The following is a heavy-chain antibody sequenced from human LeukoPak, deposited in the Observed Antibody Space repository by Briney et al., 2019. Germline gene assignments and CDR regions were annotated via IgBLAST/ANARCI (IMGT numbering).Heavy chain of an antibody. J-gene: IGHJ4*02. CDR1: GGSISSYY. CDR2: MYYSGST. Sequence: PSETLSLTCTVSGGSISSYYWSWIRQPPGKGLEWIGYMYYSGSTNYNPSTNYNPSLKSRVTISVDTSKNQFSLKVTSVTAADTAVYYCASAYYDILGGHFDYWGQGTLVTVSS. CDR3: ASAYYDILGGHFDY. D-gene: IGHD3-9*01. V-gene: IGHV4-59*12.